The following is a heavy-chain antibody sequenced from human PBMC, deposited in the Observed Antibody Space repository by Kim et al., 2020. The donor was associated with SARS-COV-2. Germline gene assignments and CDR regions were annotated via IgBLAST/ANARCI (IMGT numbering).Heavy chain of an antibody. Sequence: GGSLRLSCVASGFTFSDYGMSWVRQAPGKGLEWVSGIRNGGGDTYYADSVSGRFTTSRDNSHNTLYLQINSLRAEDTALYYCARKCSATYTSFYFGPWG. CDR1: GFTFSDYG. V-gene: IGHV3-23*01. CDR2: IRNGGGDT. CDR3: ARKCSATYTSFYFGP. J-gene: IGHJ5*02. D-gene: IGHD3-16*02.